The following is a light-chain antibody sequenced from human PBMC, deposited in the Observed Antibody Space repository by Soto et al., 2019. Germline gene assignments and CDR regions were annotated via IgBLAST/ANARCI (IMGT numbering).Light chain of an antibody. V-gene: IGKV3-20*01. CDR3: QQYGSSPET. Sequence: EIVLTQSPGTLSLSPGERATLSCRASQSVSSSYLAWYQQKPGQAPRLLIYGASSRATGIPDRFSGSWSRTDFTITSSRLEPEDFVVYYYQQYGSSPETFGQGTKVEIK. J-gene: IGKJ1*01. CDR1: QSVSSSY. CDR2: GAS.